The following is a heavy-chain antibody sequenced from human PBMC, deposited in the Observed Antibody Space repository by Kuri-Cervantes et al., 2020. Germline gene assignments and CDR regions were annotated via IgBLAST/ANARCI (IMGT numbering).Heavy chain of an antibody. V-gene: IGHV1-3*02. CDR3: ARDRAGIAAAGQRRYFDL. CDR2: SNAGNGNT. Sequence: VSVKVSCKASGYTFTSYAMHWVRQAPGQRLEWMGWSNAGNGNTKYSQEFQGRVTITRDTSASTAYMELSSLRSEDMAVYYCARDRAGIAAAGQRRYFDLWGRGTLVTVSS. CDR1: GYTFTSYA. J-gene: IGHJ2*01. D-gene: IGHD6-25*01.